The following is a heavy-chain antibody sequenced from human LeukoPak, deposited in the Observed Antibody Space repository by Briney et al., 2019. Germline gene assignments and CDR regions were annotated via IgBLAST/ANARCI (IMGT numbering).Heavy chain of an antibody. CDR1: GLSFHDYG. Sequence: PGGSLRLSCAASGLSFHDYGMSWVRQVPGKGLEWVSGINWDGRSTRYADSVKGRFTISRDNAKNSLYLQMNSLRAEDTALYHCARDLPTGLTLVRGVISGHWFDPWGQGTLVTVSS. CDR2: INWDGRST. J-gene: IGHJ5*02. CDR3: ARDLPTGLTLVRGVISGHWFDP. D-gene: IGHD3-10*01. V-gene: IGHV3-20*01.